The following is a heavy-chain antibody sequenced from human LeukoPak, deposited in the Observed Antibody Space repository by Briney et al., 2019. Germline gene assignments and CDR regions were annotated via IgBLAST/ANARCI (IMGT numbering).Heavy chain of an antibody. V-gene: IGHV4-59*01. CDR2: IYYSGST. J-gene: IGHJ4*02. D-gene: IGHD6-13*01. CDR1: GGSISSYY. CDR3: ARVSRTAAAGIDY. Sequence: PSETLSLTCTVSGGSISSYYWSWIRQPPGKGLEWIGYIYYSGSTNYNPSLKSRVTISVDTSKNQFSLKLSSVTAADTAVYYCARVSRTAAAGIDYWGQGTLVTVSS.